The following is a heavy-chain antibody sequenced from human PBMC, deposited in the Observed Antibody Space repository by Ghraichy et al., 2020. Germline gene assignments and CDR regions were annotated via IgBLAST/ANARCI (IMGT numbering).Heavy chain of an antibody. V-gene: IGHV4-38-2*01. J-gene: IGHJ4*02. D-gene: IGHD2-15*01. CDR3: ARVNKNCFGTNCYLYYFDY. CDR2: IYHTGST. Sequence: SETLSLTCAVSGYSISSGYYWGWIRQPPGKGLEWIGNIYHTGSTYYNPSLKSRVTISVDTSKNQFSLNLSSVTAADTAVYHCARVNKNCFGTNCYLYYFDYWGQGTLVTVSS. CDR1: GYSISSGYY.